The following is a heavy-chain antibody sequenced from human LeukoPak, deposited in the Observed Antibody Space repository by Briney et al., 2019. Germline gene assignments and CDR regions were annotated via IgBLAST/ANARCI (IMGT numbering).Heavy chain of an antibody. D-gene: IGHD4-11*01. CDR2: IWYDGSNE. CDR3: ARGLPPVMKYYFDY. J-gene: IGHJ4*02. Sequence: GGSLRLSCAASGFTFSSYGVHWVRQAPGKGLEWVAVIWYDGSNENYADSVKGRFTISRDNSKNTLYLQMNSLRAEDTAMYYCARGLPPVMKYYFDYWGQGTLVTVSS. CDR1: GFTFSSYG. V-gene: IGHV3-33*01.